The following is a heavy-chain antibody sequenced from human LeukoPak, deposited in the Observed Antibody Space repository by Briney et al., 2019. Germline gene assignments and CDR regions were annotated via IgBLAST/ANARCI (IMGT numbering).Heavy chain of an antibody. V-gene: IGHV3-20*04. CDR3: ARCIVGATLGAFDI. Sequence: GGSLRLSCAASGFTFDDYGMSWVRQAPGQGLEWFSGINWNGDSTGYADSVKGRFTISRDNAKNSLYLQMNSLRAEDTALYYCARCIVGATLGAFDIWGQGTMVTVSS. CDR1: GFTFDDYG. J-gene: IGHJ3*02. CDR2: INWNGDST. D-gene: IGHD1-26*01.